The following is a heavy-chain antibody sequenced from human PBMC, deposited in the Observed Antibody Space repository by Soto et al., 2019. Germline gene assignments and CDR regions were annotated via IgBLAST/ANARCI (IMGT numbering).Heavy chain of an antibody. D-gene: IGHD2-21*02. CDR1: GFTFSNAW. J-gene: IGHJ6*02. V-gene: IGHV3-15*01. Sequence: EVQLVESGGGLVKPGGSLRLSCAASGFTFSNAWMSWVRQAPGKGLEWVGRIKTKTDGGTTDYAAPVKGRFTISRDDSKNTLHLQRNSLKTEDPAVYYCTTGVTSRGMDVWGQGTTVTVSS. CDR2: IKTKTDGGTT. CDR3: TTGVTSRGMDV.